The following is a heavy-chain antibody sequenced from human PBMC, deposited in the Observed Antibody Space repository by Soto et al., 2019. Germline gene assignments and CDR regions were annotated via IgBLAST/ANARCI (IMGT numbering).Heavy chain of an antibody. CDR2: IYYSGST. D-gene: IGHD1-26*01. CDR1: GGSISSGDYY. CDR3: ARDLLGDSGSYYFDY. J-gene: IGHJ4*02. V-gene: IGHV4-30-4*01. Sequence: PSETLSLTCTVSGGSISSGDYYWSWIRQPPGKGLEWIGYIYYSGSTYYNPSLKSRVTISVDTSKNQFSLKLSSVTAADTAVYYCARDLLGDSGSYYFDYWGQGTLVTVSS.